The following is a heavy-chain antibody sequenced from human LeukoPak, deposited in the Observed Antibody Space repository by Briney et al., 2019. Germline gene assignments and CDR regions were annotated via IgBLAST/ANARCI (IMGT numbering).Heavy chain of an antibody. CDR3: ARAVRDIVVVPAAIRWGYYMDV. Sequence: GGSLRLSCAASGFTVSSNYMSWVRQAPGKGLEWVSVIYSGGSTYYADSVKGRFTISRDNSKNTLYLQMNSLRAEDTAVYYCARAVRDIVVVPAAIRWGYYMDVWGKGTTVTVSS. D-gene: IGHD2-2*01. V-gene: IGHV3-53*01. J-gene: IGHJ6*03. CDR1: GFTVSSNY. CDR2: IYSGGST.